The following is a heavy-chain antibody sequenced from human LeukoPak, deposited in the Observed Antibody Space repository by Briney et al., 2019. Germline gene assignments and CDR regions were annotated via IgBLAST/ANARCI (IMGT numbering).Heavy chain of an antibody. J-gene: IGHJ4*02. CDR2: ISGSGDKT. Sequence: PGGSLRLSCAASGFTFSSYGMGWVRQAPGKGLEWDSAISGSGDKTYYADSVKGRFTISRDNAKNSLYLQMNSLRAEDTAVYYCARGKGSGFFDYWGQGTLVTVSS. CDR1: GFTFSSYG. V-gene: IGHV3-23*01. CDR3: ARGKGSGFFDY.